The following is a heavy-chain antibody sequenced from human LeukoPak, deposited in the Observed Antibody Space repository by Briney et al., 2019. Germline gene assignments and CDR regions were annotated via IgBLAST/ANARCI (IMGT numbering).Heavy chain of an antibody. CDR1: GFTFSSYW. Sequence: GGSLGLSCAASGFTFSSYWMSWVRQAPGKGLEWVANIKQDGSEKYYVDSVKGRFTVSRDNAKNSLYLQMNSLRAEDTAVYYCARDLEYDFWSGYTNWFDPWGQGTLVTVSS. J-gene: IGHJ5*02. V-gene: IGHV3-7*01. CDR3: ARDLEYDFWSGYTNWFDP. CDR2: IKQDGSEK. D-gene: IGHD3-3*01.